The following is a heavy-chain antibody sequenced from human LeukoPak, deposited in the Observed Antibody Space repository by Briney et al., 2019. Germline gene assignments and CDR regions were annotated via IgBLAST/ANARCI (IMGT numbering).Heavy chain of an antibody. CDR2: ISCSGAST. V-gene: IGHV3-23*01. Sequence: GGSLRLSRVPSGFTCSTYVKMCVRRARGKGGEWVSGISCSGASTYADSVKGRFTISRDNSKNTLYLQMSSLRAEDTAKYYCAKDRAPSVYSGMGVWGQGTTVTVSS. CDR3: AKDRAPSVYSGMGV. CDR1: GFTCSTYV. J-gene: IGHJ6*02. D-gene: IGHD1-26*01.